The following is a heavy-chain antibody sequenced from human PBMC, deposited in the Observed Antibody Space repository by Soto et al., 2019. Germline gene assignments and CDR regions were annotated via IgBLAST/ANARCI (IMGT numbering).Heavy chain of an antibody. Sequence: VQLVQSGAEVKKPGASVKVSCKASGYTFTGYYIHWVRQAPGQGLEWMGWINPNGGDTNYAQKFQDWVTMTRDTSIITAYMELSRLKSDDTAVYYCARGTWQGRFDPWGQGTLVTVSS. CDR1: GYTFTGYY. V-gene: IGHV1-2*04. CDR2: INPNGGDT. J-gene: IGHJ5*02. CDR3: ARGTWQGRFDP.